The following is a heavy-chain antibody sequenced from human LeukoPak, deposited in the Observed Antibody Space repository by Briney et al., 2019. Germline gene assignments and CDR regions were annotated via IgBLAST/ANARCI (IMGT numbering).Heavy chain of an antibody. CDR2: ISSSSSTI. CDR3: ARDGVVPAAKYYFDY. Sequence: PGGSLRLSCAASGFTFSSYSMNWVRQAPGKGLEWVSYISSSSSTIYYADSVKGRFTISRDNAKNSLYLQMNSLRDEDTAVYYCARDGVVPAAKYYFDYWGQGTLVTVSS. J-gene: IGHJ4*02. D-gene: IGHD2-2*01. CDR1: GFTFSSYS. V-gene: IGHV3-48*02.